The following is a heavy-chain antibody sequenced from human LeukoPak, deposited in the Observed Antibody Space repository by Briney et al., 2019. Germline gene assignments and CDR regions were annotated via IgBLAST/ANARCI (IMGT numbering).Heavy chain of an antibody. Sequence: SETLSLTCAVYGGSFSGYYWSWIRQPPGKGLEWIGEINHSGSTNYNPSLKSRVTISVDTSKNQFSLKLSSVTAADTAVYYCARGPPLTIFGVVIMRFDYWGQGTLVTVSS. D-gene: IGHD3-3*01. J-gene: IGHJ4*02. CDR1: GGSFSGYY. CDR3: ARGPPLTIFGVVIMRFDY. CDR2: INHSGST. V-gene: IGHV4-34*01.